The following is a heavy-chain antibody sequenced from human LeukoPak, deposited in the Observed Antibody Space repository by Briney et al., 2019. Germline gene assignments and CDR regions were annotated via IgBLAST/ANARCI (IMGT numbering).Heavy chain of an antibody. V-gene: IGHV3-30*18. J-gene: IGHJ5*02. CDR2: ISYDGSNK. Sequence: GGSLRLSCAASGFTFSSYGMHWVRQAPGKGLEWVAVISYDGSNKYYADSVKGRFAISRGNSKNTLYLQMNSLRAEDTAVYYCAKDSRLGYYGSGSNNWFDPWGQGTLVTVSS. CDR3: AKDSRLGYYGSGSNNWFDP. D-gene: IGHD3-10*01. CDR1: GFTFSSYG.